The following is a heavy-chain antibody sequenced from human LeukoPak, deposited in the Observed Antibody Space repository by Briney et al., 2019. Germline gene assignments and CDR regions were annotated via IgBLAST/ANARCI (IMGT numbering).Heavy chain of an antibody. D-gene: IGHD4-11*01. CDR2: ISAYNGNT. J-gene: IGHJ6*02. V-gene: IGHV1-18*01. CDR3: ARAVTTSLVYYYYGMDV. Sequence: ASVKVSCKASGYTFTSYGISWVRQAPGQGLEWMGWISAYNGNTNYAQKLQGRVTMTTDTSTSTAYMELRSLRSDDTAVYYCARAVTTSLVYYYYGMDVWGQGTTVTVSS. CDR1: GYTFTSYG.